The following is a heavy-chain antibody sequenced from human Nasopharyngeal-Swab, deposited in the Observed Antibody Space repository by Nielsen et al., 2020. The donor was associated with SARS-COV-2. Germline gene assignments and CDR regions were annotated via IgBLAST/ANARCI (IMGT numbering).Heavy chain of an antibody. CDR2: IYHSGST. CDR3: ARQPDRYYYDSSGYSDY. J-gene: IGHJ4*02. D-gene: IGHD3-22*01. Sequence: WSRQRPGKGLEWIGEIYHSGSTNYNPSLKSRVTISVDKSKNQFSLKLSSVTAADTAVYYCARQPDRYYYDSSGYSDYWGQGTLVTVSS. V-gene: IGHV4-4*02.